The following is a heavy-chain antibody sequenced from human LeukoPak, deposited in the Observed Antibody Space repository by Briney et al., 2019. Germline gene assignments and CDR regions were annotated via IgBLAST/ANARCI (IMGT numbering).Heavy chain of an antibody. Sequence: GESLKISCKASGYTVTGYYMHWVRQAPGQGLEWMGWINPNSGGTNYAQKFQGRVTMTRDTSISTAYMELSRLRSDDTAVYYCARDYGISTGYSSSWHTLFGYWGQGTPVTVSS. CDR3: ARDYGISTGYSSSWHTLFGY. J-gene: IGHJ4*02. CDR2: INPNSGGT. D-gene: IGHD6-13*01. CDR1: GYTVTGYY. V-gene: IGHV1-2*02.